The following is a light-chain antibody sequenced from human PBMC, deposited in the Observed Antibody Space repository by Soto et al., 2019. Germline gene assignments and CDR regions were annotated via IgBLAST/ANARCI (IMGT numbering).Light chain of an antibody. V-gene: IGLV3-21*02. Sequence: SFELTQPPSVAVAPGQTARVPCGGNNIASNVVHWYHQKPGQAPVVIVYDDSVRPSGIPERFSGSNSGDTGTLTINRVEAGDEADDFCQVWDGSSDHWVFGGGTMVTVL. J-gene: IGLJ3*02. CDR3: QVWDGSSDHWV. CDR1: NIASNV. CDR2: DDS.